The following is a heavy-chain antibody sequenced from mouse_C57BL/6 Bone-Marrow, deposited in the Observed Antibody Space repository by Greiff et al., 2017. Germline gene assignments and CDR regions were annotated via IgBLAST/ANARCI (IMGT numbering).Heavy chain of an antibody. CDR2: INPSSGYT. D-gene: IGHD4-1*01. CDR3: ARRWDEGYFDY. CDR1: GYTFTSYT. Sequence: QVQLQQSGAELARPGASVKMSCKASGYTFTSYTMHWVKQRPGPGLEWIGYINPSSGYTKYNQKFKDKATLTADKSSSTAYMQLSSLTSEDSAVYYCARRWDEGYFDYWGQGTTLTVSS. J-gene: IGHJ2*01. V-gene: IGHV1-4*01.